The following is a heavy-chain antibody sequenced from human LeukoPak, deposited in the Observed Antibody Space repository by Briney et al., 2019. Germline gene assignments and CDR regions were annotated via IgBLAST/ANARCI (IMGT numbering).Heavy chain of an antibody. V-gene: IGHV3-23*01. J-gene: IGHJ4*02. Sequence: GGPLRLSCAASGFTFSSYAMSWVRQAPGKALEWVSAICGSGGSTYNADSVKGRFTISRDNSKNTLYLQMNGLRAEDTAVYYCAKAPVGYYYDSSGERYFDYWGQGTLVTVSS. CDR1: GFTFSSYA. CDR3: AKAPVGYYYDSSGERYFDY. CDR2: ICGSGGST. D-gene: IGHD3-22*01.